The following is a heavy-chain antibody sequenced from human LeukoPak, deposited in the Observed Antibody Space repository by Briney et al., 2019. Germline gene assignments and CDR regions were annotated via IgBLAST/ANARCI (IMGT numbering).Heavy chain of an antibody. CDR2: ILNSSYI. V-gene: IGHV3-21*01. J-gene: IGHJ3*02. D-gene: IGHD5-18*01. CDR3: ARDPGYSYGSPNAFDI. Sequence: GGSLRLSCAASGFPFSSYALAWVRQAPGKGLEWVSSILNSSYIYYADSVKGQFTISRDNTQNSLYLQMNSLRAEDTAVYYCARDPGYSYGSPNAFDIWGQGTMVTVSS. CDR1: GFPFSSYA.